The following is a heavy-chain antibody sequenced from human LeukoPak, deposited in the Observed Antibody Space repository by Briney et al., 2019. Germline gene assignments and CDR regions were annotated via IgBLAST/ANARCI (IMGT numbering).Heavy chain of an antibody. J-gene: IGHJ4*02. V-gene: IGHV4-39*01. Sequence: SETLSLTCTVSGGSISSSSYYWGWIRQPPGKGLEWIGSIYYSGNTYHNPSLKSRVTISVDTSKNQFSLKLSSVTAADTAVYYCARLGGCSRTSCYSSYFDYWGQGTLVTVSS. CDR1: GGSISSSSYY. CDR2: IYYSGNT. D-gene: IGHD2-2*01. CDR3: ARLGGCSRTSCYSSYFDY.